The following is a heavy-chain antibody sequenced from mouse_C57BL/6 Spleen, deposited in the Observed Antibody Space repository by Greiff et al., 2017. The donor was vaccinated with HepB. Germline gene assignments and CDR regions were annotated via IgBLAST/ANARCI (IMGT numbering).Heavy chain of an antibody. D-gene: IGHD3-2*02. CDR2: IDPSDSYT. J-gene: IGHJ4*01. CDR3: ARRTAQGTGYYYAMDY. CDR1: GYTFTSYW. Sequence: QVQLQQPGAELVMPGASVKLSCKASGYTFTSYWMHWVKQRPGQGLEWIGEIDPSDSYTNYNQKFKGKSTLTVDKSSSTAYMQLSSLTSEDSAVYYCARRTAQGTGYYYAMDYWGQGTSVTVSS. V-gene: IGHV1-69*01.